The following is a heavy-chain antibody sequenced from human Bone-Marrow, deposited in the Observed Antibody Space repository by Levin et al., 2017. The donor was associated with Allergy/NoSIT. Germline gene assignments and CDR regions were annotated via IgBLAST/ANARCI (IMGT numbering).Heavy chain of an antibody. CDR3: SSAPNRNYFDH. Sequence: SETLSLTCTVSSGFISNHYWSWIRQPPGKEMEWIGHISNSGSTSYNPSLKSRVTISLDTSKNQFSLTLTSVSAADTAVYYCSSAPNRNYFDHWGQGTLATVSS. J-gene: IGHJ4*02. CDR2: ISNSGST. V-gene: IGHV4-59*11. CDR1: SGFISNHY. D-gene: IGHD1/OR15-1a*01.